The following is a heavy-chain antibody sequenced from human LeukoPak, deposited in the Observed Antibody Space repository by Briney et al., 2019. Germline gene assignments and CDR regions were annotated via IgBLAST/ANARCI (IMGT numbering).Heavy chain of an antibody. J-gene: IGHJ4*02. Sequence: PSQTLSLTCTVSGGSISSGSYYWSWIRQPAGKGLEWIGRIYTSGSTNYNPSLKSRVTISVDTSKNQFSLKLSSVTAADTAVYYCARDREDTLDYWGQGTLVSVSS. CDR2: IYTSGST. CDR1: GGSISSGSYY. V-gene: IGHV4-61*02. CDR3: ARDREDTLDY. D-gene: IGHD5-18*01.